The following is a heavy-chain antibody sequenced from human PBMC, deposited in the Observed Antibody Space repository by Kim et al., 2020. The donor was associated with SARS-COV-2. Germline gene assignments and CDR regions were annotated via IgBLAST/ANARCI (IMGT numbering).Heavy chain of an antibody. CDR1: GYNFTGYW. CDR2: IDPSDSYT. Sequence: GESLKISCKASGYNFTGYWINWVRQMPGRGLEWMGKIDPSDSYTTYSPSFQGHVSISIDKSISTAYLHWSSLRASDTAFYYCARQLGRAVTITYRFDPWGQGSLVTVAS. V-gene: IGHV5-10-1*01. D-gene: IGHD6-19*01. J-gene: IGHJ5*02. CDR3: ARQLGRAVTITYRFDP.